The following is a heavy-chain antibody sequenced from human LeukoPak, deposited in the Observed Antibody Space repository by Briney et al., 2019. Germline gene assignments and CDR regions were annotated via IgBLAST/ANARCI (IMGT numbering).Heavy chain of an antibody. J-gene: IGHJ3*02. D-gene: IGHD3-22*01. CDR1: GGSFSGYY. Sequence: SETLSLICAVYGGSFSGYYWSWIRQPPGKGLERIGEINHSGSTNYNPSLKSRVTTSVDTSKNQFSLKLSSVTAADTAVYYCARGLYDSSGYYYWGYDAFDIWGQGTMVTVSS. CDR3: ARGLYDSSGYYYWGYDAFDI. CDR2: INHSGST. V-gene: IGHV4-34*01.